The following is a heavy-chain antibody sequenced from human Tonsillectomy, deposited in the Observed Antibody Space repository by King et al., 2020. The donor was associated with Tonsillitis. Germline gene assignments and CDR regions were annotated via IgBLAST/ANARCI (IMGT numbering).Heavy chain of an antibody. J-gene: IGHJ3*02. CDR2: ISGSGGST. V-gene: IGHV3-23*04. CDR1: GFTFSSFA. D-gene: IGHD3-3*01. Sequence: VQLVESGGDLVQPGGSLRLSCAASGFTFSSFAMSWVRQASGKGLEWVSGISGSGGSTYYADSVKGRFTISRDNSKNTLYLQMNSLRAEDTAVYYCAKDRAALLEWLSTFDAFDIWGQGTMVTVSS. CDR3: AKDRAALLEWLSTFDAFDI.